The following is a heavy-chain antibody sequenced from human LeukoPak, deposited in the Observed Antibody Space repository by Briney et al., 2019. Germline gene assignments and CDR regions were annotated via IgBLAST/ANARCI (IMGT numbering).Heavy chain of an antibody. Sequence: GGSLRLSCAASGFTFSSYWMSWVRQAPGKGLEWVSGISGRGDKTEYADSAKGRFTISRDNSKNTLYLQMNSLRAEDTAVYYCAKSSRGGAYWGQGTLVSVSS. CDR3: AKSSRGGAY. D-gene: IGHD6-13*01. CDR2: ISGRGDKT. CDR1: GFTFSSYW. J-gene: IGHJ4*02. V-gene: IGHV3-23*01.